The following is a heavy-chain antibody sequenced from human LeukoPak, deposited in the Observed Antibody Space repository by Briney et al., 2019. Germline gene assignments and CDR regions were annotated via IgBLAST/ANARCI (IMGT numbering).Heavy chain of an antibody. D-gene: IGHD2-2*01. V-gene: IGHV3-21*01. Sequence: GGSLRLSCAASGFTFSSYSMNWVRQAPGKGLEWVSSISSSSSYIYYADSVKGRSTISRDNAKNSLYLQMNSLRAENTAVYYXXXXXXXCSSTSCYVVAFDIWGQGTMVTVSS. CDR1: GFTFSSYS. CDR3: XXXXXXCSSTSCYVVAFDI. CDR2: ISSSSSYI. J-gene: IGHJ3*02.